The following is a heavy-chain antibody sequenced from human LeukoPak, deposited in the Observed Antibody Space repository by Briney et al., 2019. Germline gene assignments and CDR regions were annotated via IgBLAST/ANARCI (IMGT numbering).Heavy chain of an antibody. CDR1: GFTLTDYN. J-gene: IGHJ4*02. Sequence: GGSLRLSCGASGFTLTDYNMHWVRQAPGKGLEYVAFIQYDGTTEYYADSVKGRFTMSRDRSKNMLYLQMNGLRREDTAVYYCARGAAVAVELWGQGTLVTVSS. V-gene: IGHV3-30*02. CDR2: IQYDGTTE. D-gene: IGHD6-19*01. CDR3: ARGAAVAVEL.